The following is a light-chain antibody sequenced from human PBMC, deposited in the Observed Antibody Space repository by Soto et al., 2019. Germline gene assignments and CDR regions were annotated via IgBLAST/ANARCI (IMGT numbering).Light chain of an antibody. CDR2: GAS. J-gene: IGKJ1*01. CDR3: QQHGSSPWM. V-gene: IGKV3-20*01. CDR1: QNVSSKY. Sequence: EVVLTQSPGTLSLSPGERATLSCRASQNVSSKYVAWYQQIPGQTPRLLIFGASSRATGIPDRFSGSGSGTDFTLTISRLEPEDFAVYYCQQHGSSPWMFGQGTKV.